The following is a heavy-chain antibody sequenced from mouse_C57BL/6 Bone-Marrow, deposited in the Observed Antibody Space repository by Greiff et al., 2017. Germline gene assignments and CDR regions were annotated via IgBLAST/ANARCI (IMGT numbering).Heavy chain of an antibody. D-gene: IGHD2-5*01. J-gene: IGHJ3*01. Sequence: QVQLQQPGAELVMPGASVKLSCKASGYTFTSYWMHWVKQRPGQGLEWIGEIDPSDSYTNYNQNFKGKSTLTVDKSSSTAYMQLSSLTSEDSAVYYCARDYSKGAYWGQGTLVTVSA. CDR1: GYTFTSYW. CDR2: IDPSDSYT. V-gene: IGHV1-69*01. CDR3: ARDYSKGAY.